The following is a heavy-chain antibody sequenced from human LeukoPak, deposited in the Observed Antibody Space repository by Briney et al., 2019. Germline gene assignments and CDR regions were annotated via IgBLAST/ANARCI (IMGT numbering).Heavy chain of an antibody. Sequence: GGSLRLSSAASGFTLSSFGMTWVRLASGKRLERVSSITGAGGGTLYADSVKGRVTISRDNAAKSLYLRVDSLRVEDTAVYYCARDPPNWGFGYWGQGTLVTVSS. V-gene: IGHV3-23*01. D-gene: IGHD3-16*01. CDR3: ARDPPNWGFGY. CDR2: ITGAGGGT. CDR1: GFTLSSFG. J-gene: IGHJ4*02.